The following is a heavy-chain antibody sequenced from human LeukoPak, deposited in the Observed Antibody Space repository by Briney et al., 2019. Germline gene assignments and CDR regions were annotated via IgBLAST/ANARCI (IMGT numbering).Heavy chain of an antibody. CDR2: INSDGSST. CDR3: ARVRDYYYGMDV. CDR1: GFTFRSYW. Sequence: PGVSLRLSCAASGFTFRSYWMHWVRQGSGKGLVWVSRINSDGSSTTYADSVKGRFTISRDNAKNTRYLQMNSLRAEDTAVYYCARVRDYYYGMDVWGQGTTVTVSS. V-gene: IGHV3-74*01. J-gene: IGHJ6*02.